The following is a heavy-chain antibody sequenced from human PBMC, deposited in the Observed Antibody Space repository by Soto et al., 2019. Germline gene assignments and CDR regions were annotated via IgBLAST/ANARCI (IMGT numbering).Heavy chain of an antibody. D-gene: IGHD2-21*02. Sequence: QVQLMQSGAEVKKPGASVKVSCKASGDTFTDYYIHWVRQAPGQGLEWMGTVNPSGGHTTYAQHVLGRVTMTGDTAGSTVSMELTSLPSDDTAVYYCARGGHVVVVTAALDYWGQGTLGTVSS. CDR2: VNPSGGHT. J-gene: IGHJ4*02. CDR3: ARGGHVVVVTAALDY. CDR1: GDTFTDYY. V-gene: IGHV1-46*04.